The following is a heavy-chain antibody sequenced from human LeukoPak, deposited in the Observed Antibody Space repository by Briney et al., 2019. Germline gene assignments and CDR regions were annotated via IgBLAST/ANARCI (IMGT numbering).Heavy chain of an antibody. CDR1: GFTFSTYS. Sequence: GGSLRLSCAVSGFTFSTYSMNWVRQAPGKGLEWVSYISGSSSTIYYADPVKGRFTISRDNAKNSLYLQMNSLRDEDTAVYYCAKDSDYYHSSGYYYAYFQHWGQGTLVTVSS. V-gene: IGHV3-48*02. CDR3: AKDSDYYHSSGYYYAYFQH. CDR2: ISGSSSTI. J-gene: IGHJ1*01. D-gene: IGHD3-22*01.